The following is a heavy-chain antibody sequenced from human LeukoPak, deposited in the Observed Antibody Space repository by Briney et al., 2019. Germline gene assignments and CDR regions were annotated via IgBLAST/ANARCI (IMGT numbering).Heavy chain of an antibody. CDR2: IYKTGST. D-gene: IGHD6-13*01. CDR1: GGSISSSTYY. CDR3: ARLVVSSWYHEVLLGRDY. Sequence: SETLSLTCTVSGGSISSSTYYWAWIRQPPGKGLEWIGSIYKTGSTNYNPSLKSRVTISVDTSKNQFSLKLSSVTAADTAVYYCARLVVSSWYHEVLLGRDYWGQGTLVTVSS. V-gene: IGHV4-39*01. J-gene: IGHJ4*02.